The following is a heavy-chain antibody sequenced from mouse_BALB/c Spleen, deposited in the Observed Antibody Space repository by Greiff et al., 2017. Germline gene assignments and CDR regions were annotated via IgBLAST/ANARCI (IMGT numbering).Heavy chain of an antibody. CDR1: GYTFTSYW. Sequence: EVQLQQSGTVLARPGASVKMSCKASGYTFTSYWMHWVKQRPGQGLEWIGAIYPGNSDTSYNQKFKGKAKLTAVTSTSTAYMELSSLTNEDSAVYYCTRGYYDYDEGGYYAMDYWGQGTSVTVSA. CDR3: TRGYYDYDEGGYYAMDY. D-gene: IGHD2-4*01. V-gene: IGHV1-5*01. CDR2: IYPGNSDT. J-gene: IGHJ4*01.